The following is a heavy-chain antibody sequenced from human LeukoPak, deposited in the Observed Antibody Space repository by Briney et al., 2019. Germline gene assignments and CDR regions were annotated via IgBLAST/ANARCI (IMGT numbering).Heavy chain of an antibody. Sequence: GGSLRLSCAVSGFTVSTNYMTWVRQAPGKGLEWVSFICPDGTTAYADSVKGRFTISRDNSKNTLYLQMGSLRAEDMAVYYCASPGAYYWGQGTLVTVSS. CDR2: ICPDGTT. V-gene: IGHV3-66*01. J-gene: IGHJ4*02. CDR1: GFTVSTNY. CDR3: ASPGAYY.